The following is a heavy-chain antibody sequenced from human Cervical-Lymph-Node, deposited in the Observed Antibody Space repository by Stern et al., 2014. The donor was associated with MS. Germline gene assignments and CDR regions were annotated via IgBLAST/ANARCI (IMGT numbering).Heavy chain of an antibody. CDR3: AKGGRGYSDGSDYSLDS. CDR2: IKKDGSEK. D-gene: IGHD3-3*01. Sequence: EMQLVESVGGVVQLGGSLRLSCAASGFSFSGYWMNWVRQAPGKVLEWVANIKKDGSEKYYVDSVKGRFTISRDNAKNSLYLQMNRLRAEDTAVYYCAKGGRGYSDGSDYSLDSWGQGILVTVSS. CDR1: GFSFSGYW. J-gene: IGHJ4*02. V-gene: IGHV3-7*01.